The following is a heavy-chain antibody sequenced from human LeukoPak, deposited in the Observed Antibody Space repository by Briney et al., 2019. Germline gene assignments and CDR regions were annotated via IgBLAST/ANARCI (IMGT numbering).Heavy chain of an antibody. CDR1: GFTVSSNY. Sequence: GGSLRLSCAASGFTVSSNYMSWVRQAPGKGLVWGSVIYSGGSTYYADSVKGRFTISSDNAKNSLYLQMNSLRAEDTAVYYCAKDEWSYYDSSGYYCDYWGQGTLVTVSS. V-gene: IGHV3-53*01. CDR3: AKDEWSYYDSSGYYCDY. J-gene: IGHJ4*02. CDR2: IYSGGST. D-gene: IGHD3-22*01.